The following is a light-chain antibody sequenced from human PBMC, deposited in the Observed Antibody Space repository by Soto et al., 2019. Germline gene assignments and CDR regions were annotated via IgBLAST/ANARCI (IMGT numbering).Light chain of an antibody. J-gene: IGKJ1*01. CDR2: GAS. CDR1: QSVSDY. CDR3: QQYKDWPHT. Sequence: ETLMAQSPATLSVSRGERATRSCRASQSVSDYLAWYQQRPGQAPRLLIFGASTRATGFPARFSGSGSGTEFTLTISSLQSEDFAVYYCQQYKDWPHTFGQGTKVDI. V-gene: IGKV3-15*01.